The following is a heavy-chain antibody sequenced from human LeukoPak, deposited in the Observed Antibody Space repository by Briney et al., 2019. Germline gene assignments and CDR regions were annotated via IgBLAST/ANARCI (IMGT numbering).Heavy chain of an antibody. D-gene: IGHD1-26*01. V-gene: IGHV3-21*01. Sequence: GGPLRLSCADSGFTFSNYNMNWVRQAPGKAMEWVSSITSSGTYTFYADSVKGRFTISRDNAKNSLYLQMDSLGPEDTAVYYCARDPYSGNYGTYYYYYMDVWGKGTTVTVSS. CDR1: GFTFSNYN. J-gene: IGHJ6*03. CDR2: ITSSGTYT. CDR3: ARDPYSGNYGTYYYYYMDV.